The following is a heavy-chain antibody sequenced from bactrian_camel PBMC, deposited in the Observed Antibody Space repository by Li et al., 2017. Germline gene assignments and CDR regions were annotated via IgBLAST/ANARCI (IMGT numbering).Heavy chain of an antibody. CDR3: AARSVGWCPLFEHWLGKRAYTPGGYFAR. CDR1: GYIFKHCG. V-gene: IGHV3S53*01. D-gene: IGHD1*01. Sequence: VQLVESGGGSVQAGGSLTLSCIASGYIFKHCGLGWYRQRSSQELVAIIANNGSAIYADSVKGRFTISRDSDKNILYLQMDSLKSEDTGMYYCAARSVGWCPLFEHWLGKRAYTPGGYFARWGQGTQVTVS. CDR2: IANNGSA. J-gene: IGHJ4*01.